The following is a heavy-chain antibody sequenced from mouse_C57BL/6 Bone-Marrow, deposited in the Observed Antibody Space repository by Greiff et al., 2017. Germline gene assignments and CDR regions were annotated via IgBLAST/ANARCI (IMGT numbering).Heavy chain of an antibody. CDR3: ARRREAY. J-gene: IGHJ3*01. V-gene: IGHV1-26*01. CDR1: GYTFTDYY. Sequence: VQLQQSGPELVKPGASVKISCKASGYTFTDYYMNWVKQSHGKSLEWIGDINPNNGGTSYNQKFKGKATLTVDKSSSTAYMELRSLTSEDSAVYYCARRREAYGGQGTLVTVSA. CDR2: INPNNGGT.